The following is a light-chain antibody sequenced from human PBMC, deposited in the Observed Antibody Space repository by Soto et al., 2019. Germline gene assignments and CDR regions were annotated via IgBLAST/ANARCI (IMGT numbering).Light chain of an antibody. V-gene: IGLV2-14*01. CDR3: SSYASSSPKVV. J-gene: IGLJ2*01. Sequence: QSVLTQPASVSGSPGQSITISCTGSSNDVGAYNYVSWYQQYPGKAPKLMIYDVTNRPSGVSNRFSGSKSGNTASLTISGLQAEDEAVYYCSSYASSSPKVVFGGGTKLTVL. CDR1: SNDVGAYNY. CDR2: DVT.